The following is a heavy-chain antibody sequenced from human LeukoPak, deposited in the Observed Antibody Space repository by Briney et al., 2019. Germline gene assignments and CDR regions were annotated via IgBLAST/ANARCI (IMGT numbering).Heavy chain of an antibody. Sequence: PGGSLRLSCAASGFTFSSYAMSWVRQAPGKGLEWVSAISGSGGSTYYADSVKGRFTIPRDNSKNTLYLQMNSLRAEDTAVYYCAKGWGPPSIAVAGTGFDYRGQGTLVTVSS. D-gene: IGHD6-19*01. CDR3: AKGWGPPSIAVAGTGFDY. J-gene: IGHJ4*02. CDR2: ISGSGGST. CDR1: GFTFSSYA. V-gene: IGHV3-23*01.